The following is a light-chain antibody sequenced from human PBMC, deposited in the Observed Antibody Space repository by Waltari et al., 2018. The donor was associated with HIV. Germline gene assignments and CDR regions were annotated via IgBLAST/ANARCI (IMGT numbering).Light chain of an antibody. V-gene: IGKV3-15*01. CDR2: GAS. CDR1: QSVNSN. Sequence: EIVMTQSPATLSVSPGERATLSCRASQSVNSNLAWYQQKPGQAPRLLIYGASTRATGIPARFSGSGSGTEFTLTISSLQSEDVAVYYCQQYNNWPPDYTFGQGTKLEIK. J-gene: IGKJ2*01. CDR3: QQYNNWPPDYT.